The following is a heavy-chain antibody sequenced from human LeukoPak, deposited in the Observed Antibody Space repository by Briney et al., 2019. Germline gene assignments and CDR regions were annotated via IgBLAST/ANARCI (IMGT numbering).Heavy chain of an antibody. CDR2: IIPIFGIA. V-gene: IGHV1-69*04. CDR1: GGTFSSYA. D-gene: IGHD6-13*01. CDR3: ARDQGGIAAAGTRYYYGMDV. Sequence: SVKVSCKASGGTFSSYAISWVRQAPGQGREWMGRIIPIFGIANYAQKFQGRVTITADKSTSTAYMELSSLRSEDTAVYYCARDQGGIAAAGTRYYYGMDVWGQGTTVTVSS. J-gene: IGHJ6*02.